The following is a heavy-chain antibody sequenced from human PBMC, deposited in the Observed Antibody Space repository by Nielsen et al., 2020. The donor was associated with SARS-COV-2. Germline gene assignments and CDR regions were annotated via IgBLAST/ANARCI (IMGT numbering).Heavy chain of an antibody. CDR2: IIPIFGTA. D-gene: IGHD3-16*02. Sequence: WVRQAPGQGLEWMGGIIPIFGTANYAQKFQGRVTITRDTSASTAYMELSSLRSEDTAVYYCARVLGITFGGVISGPFDYWGQGILVTVSS. CDR3: ARVLGITFGGVISGPFDY. J-gene: IGHJ4*02. V-gene: IGHV1-69*05.